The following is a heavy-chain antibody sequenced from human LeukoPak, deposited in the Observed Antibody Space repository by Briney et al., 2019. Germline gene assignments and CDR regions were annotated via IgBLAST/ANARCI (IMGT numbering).Heavy chain of an antibody. D-gene: IGHD3-10*01. CDR2: ISYDGSNK. CDR3: AKDRWATYYGSGGDY. J-gene: IGHJ4*02. Sequence: GGSLRLSCAASGFTFSSYGMHWVRQAPGKGLEWVAVISYDGSNKYYADSVKGRFTISRDNSKNTLYLQMNSLRAEDTAVYYCAKDRWATYYGSGGDYWGQGTLVTVSS. CDR1: GFTFSSYG. V-gene: IGHV3-30*18.